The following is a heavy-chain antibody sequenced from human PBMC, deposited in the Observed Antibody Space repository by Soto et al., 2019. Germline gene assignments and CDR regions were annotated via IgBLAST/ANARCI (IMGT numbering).Heavy chain of an antibody. Sequence: ASVKVSCKASGGTFSSYAISWVRQAPGQGLEWMGWIIANNGNTNYAQMLQGRVTMTTDTSTSTAYMELRSLRSDDTAVYYCARYCSGGSCYGAFDIWGQGTMVTVSS. V-gene: IGHV1-18*01. CDR1: GGTFSSYA. J-gene: IGHJ3*02. CDR2: IIANNGNT. CDR3: ARYCSGGSCYGAFDI. D-gene: IGHD2-15*01.